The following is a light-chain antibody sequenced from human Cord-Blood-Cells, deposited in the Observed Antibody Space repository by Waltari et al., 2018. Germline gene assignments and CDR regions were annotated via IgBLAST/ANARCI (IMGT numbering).Light chain of an antibody. CDR3: QQSYSTLYT. J-gene: IGKJ2*01. V-gene: IGKV1-39*01. CDR2: AAS. CDR1: QSISSY. Sequence: ASVGDRVTITCRASQSISSYLNWYRQKPGKAPKLLIYAASSLQSGVPSRFSGSGSGTDFTLTISSLQPEDFATYYCQQSYSTLYTFGQGTKLEIK.